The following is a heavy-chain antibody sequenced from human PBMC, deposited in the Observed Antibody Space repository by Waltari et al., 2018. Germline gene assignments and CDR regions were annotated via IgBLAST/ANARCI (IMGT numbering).Heavy chain of an antibody. Sequence: QVQLVQSGAEVKKPGASVKVSCKASGYTFTGYYMHWVRQAPGQGLEWMGWMNPNSGGTNYAQKFQGRVTMTRDTSISTAYMELSRLRSDDTAVYYCATLISGYCSSTSCYDVDYWGQGTLVTVSS. CDR1: GYTFTGYY. D-gene: IGHD2-2*01. J-gene: IGHJ4*02. CDR2: MNPNSGGT. V-gene: IGHV1-2*02. CDR3: ATLISGYCSSTSCYDVDY.